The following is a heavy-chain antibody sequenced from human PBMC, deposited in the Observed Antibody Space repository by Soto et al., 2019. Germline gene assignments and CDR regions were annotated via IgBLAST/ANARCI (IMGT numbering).Heavy chain of an antibody. D-gene: IGHD2-21*01. CDR2: IYYSGST. CDR3: ERAGLWTMAWFDP. V-gene: IGHV4-59*01. Sequence: PSETLSLTCTVSGGSISSYYWSWIRQPPGKGLEWIGYIYYSGSTNYNPSLKSRVTISVDTSKKQFSLKLSSVTAADTAVYYCERAGLWTMAWFDPWGQGTLVTVSS. J-gene: IGHJ5*02. CDR1: GGSISSYY.